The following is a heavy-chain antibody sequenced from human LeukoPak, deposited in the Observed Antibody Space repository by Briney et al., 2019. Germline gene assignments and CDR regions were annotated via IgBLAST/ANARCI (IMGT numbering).Heavy chain of an antibody. J-gene: IGHJ5*02. Sequence: PGGSLRLSCAASGFTFSNYWMHWVRQAPGKGLVWVSRIKSDGSSTTYADSVKGRFTISRDNAKNTLYLQMNSLRVEDTAVYYCTKSDWFDPWGQGTLVTVSS. CDR2: IKSDGSST. V-gene: IGHV3-74*01. CDR3: TKSDWFDP. D-gene: IGHD3-3*01. CDR1: GFTFSNYW.